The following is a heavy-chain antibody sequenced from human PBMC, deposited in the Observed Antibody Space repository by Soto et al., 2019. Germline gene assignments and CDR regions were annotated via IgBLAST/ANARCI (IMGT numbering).Heavy chain of an antibody. V-gene: IGHV2-5*02. Sequence: QITLKESGPTLVKPTQTLTLTCTFSGFSLSVSEVGVGWIRQPPGKALEWLALIYRDDDKRYSPSLRSRLTITKDTSKNQVVLTMTNMDPVDTATYYCAHTDYAGGGSNYGMDVWGQGITVTVSS. D-gene: IGHD4-17*01. CDR3: AHTDYAGGGSNYGMDV. CDR1: GFSLSVSEVG. J-gene: IGHJ6*02. CDR2: IYRDDDK.